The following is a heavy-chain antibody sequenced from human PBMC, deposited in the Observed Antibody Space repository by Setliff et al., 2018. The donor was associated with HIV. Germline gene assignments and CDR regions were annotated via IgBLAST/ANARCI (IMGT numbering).Heavy chain of an antibody. CDR2: IYYTGFA. V-gene: IGHV4-39*02. D-gene: IGHD1-1*01. J-gene: IGHJ4*02. Sequence: TSETLSLTCSVSGDSISSGSYFWGWIRQTPGKGLEWIGNIYYTGFAYYNPSLKSRVTISLDTSKTHFFLNLTSVTDADTAVYFCTREGRGDPAMATTRIDCWGQGKLVTVSS. CDR1: GDSISSGSYF. CDR3: TREGRGDPAMATTRIDC.